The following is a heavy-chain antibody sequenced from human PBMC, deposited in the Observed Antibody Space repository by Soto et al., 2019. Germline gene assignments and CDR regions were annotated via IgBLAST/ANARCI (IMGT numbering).Heavy chain of an antibody. Sequence: QVQLVQSGAEVKKTGASVKVSCKASGYTFIGYYIHWVRQAPGQGLEWMGWINPNSGGTNYAQRFQGWVTRTRDGSISTAYMELGRLKSDDTAVYYCARVGGGLASLGYYGMDVWGQGTTVTVSS. D-gene: IGHD3-10*01. J-gene: IGHJ6*02. V-gene: IGHV1-2*04. CDR1: GYTFIGYY. CDR2: INPNSGGT. CDR3: ARVGGGLASLGYYGMDV.